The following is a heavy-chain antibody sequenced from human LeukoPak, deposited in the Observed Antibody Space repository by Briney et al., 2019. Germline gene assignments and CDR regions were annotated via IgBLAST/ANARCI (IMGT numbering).Heavy chain of an antibody. D-gene: IGHD6-13*01. CDR3: ARDPRMFSSSWYGGDY. CDR2: INPNSGGT. Sequence: ASVKVSCKASGYTFTGYYMHWVRQAPGQGLEWMGWINPNSGGTNYAQKFQGRVTMTRDTSISTAYMELSRLRSDDTAVYYCARDPRMFSSSWYGGDYWGQGTLVTVSS. J-gene: IGHJ4*02. V-gene: IGHV1-2*02. CDR1: GYTFTGYY.